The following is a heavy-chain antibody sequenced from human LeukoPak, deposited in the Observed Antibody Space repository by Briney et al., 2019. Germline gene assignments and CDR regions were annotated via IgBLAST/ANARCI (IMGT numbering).Heavy chain of an antibody. CDR2: ISAYNGNT. J-gene: IGHJ4*02. Sequence: ASVKVSCKASGYTFTSYGISWVRQAPGQGLEWMGWISAYNGNTNYAQKLQGRVTMTTDTSTSTAYMELRSLRSDDTAVYYCARDSPSMRIAATISQDYWGQGTLVTVSS. V-gene: IGHV1-18*01. CDR1: GYTFTSYG. D-gene: IGHD5-12*01. CDR3: ARDSPSMRIAATISQDY.